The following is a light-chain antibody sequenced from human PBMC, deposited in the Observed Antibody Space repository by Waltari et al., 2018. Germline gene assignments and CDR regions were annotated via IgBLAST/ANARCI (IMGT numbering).Light chain of an antibody. Sequence: EIRLTQSPGALSLSPGEGATLSCTSSQSISKYLAWYQQKPGQAPRLLIYEATIRATGIPDRFSGSGFGTDFSLTISSLEPEDFAVYYCQKYGTLPATFGQGTKVEIK. CDR3: QKYGTLPAT. V-gene: IGKV3-20*01. CDR2: EAT. J-gene: IGKJ1*01. CDR1: QSISKY.